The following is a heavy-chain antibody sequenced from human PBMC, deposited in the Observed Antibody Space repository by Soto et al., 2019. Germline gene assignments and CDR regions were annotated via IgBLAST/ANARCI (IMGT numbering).Heavy chain of an antibody. CDR1: GFTFSDYY. J-gene: IGHJ4*02. CDR2: ISSSGSTI. D-gene: IGHD2-2*01. V-gene: IGHV3-11*01. Sequence: PGGSLRLSCAASGFTFSDYYMSWIRQAPGKGLAWVSYISSSGSTIYYADSVKGRFTISRDNAKNSLYLQMNSLRAEDTAVYYCARDFNSCSTSCPLDYWGQGTLVTVSS. CDR3: ARDFNSCSTSCPLDY.